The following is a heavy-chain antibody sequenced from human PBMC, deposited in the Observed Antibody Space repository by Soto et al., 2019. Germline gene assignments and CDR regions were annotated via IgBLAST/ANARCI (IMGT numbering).Heavy chain of an antibody. V-gene: IGHV3-11*01. CDR2: ISASSTTI. J-gene: IGHJ4*02. CDR1: GFTFRDHY. Sequence: QVQLVESGGGLVKIGGSLRLSCAASGFTFRDHYMTWIRQVPGKGLEWVSYISASSTTIYYADSVKGRFTISRDNAKNSVFLQMNSLRAEDAAVYYCARDIRGANWGQGTLVTVSS. CDR3: ARDIRGAN.